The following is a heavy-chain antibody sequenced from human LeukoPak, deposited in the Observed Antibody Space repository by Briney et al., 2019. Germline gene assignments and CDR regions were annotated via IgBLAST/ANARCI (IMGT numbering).Heavy chain of an antibody. J-gene: IGHJ6*02. D-gene: IGHD3-10*01. CDR3: ARKTPGTSVDV. CDR2: ITNTGNT. CDR1: GDSISNSAYY. Sequence: PSETLSLTCTVSGDSISNSAYYWVWIRQPPGMGLEWIGTITNTGNTYSNPSLKSRVTISIDTSKTQISLKLTSVTAADTAVFYCARKTPGTSVDVWGQGTPVTVSS. V-gene: IGHV4-39*01.